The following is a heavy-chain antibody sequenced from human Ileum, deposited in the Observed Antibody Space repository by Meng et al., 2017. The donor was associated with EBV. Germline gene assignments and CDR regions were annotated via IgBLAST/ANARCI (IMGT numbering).Heavy chain of an antibody. CDR3: TRGLDYAKQGY. V-gene: IGHV4-34*01. J-gene: IGHJ4*02. Sequence: QVQLHPVGPRLFKSLETLSLTCGVYGWAFSDYYGSWIRQSPGKGLEWIGEIHPSGITNYNPSLNSRVTISVDTSKNQFSLKLTSVTAADTAMYYCTRGLDYAKQGYWGQGTLVTVSS. D-gene: IGHD4-17*01. CDR1: GWAFSDYY. CDR2: IHPSGIT.